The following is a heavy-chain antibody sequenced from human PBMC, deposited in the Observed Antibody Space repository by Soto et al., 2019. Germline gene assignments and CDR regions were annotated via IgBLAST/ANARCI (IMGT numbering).Heavy chain of an antibody. V-gene: IGHV3-53*01. D-gene: IGHD3-22*01. J-gene: IGHJ3*02. CDR3: ARDRHYYDSSGYSDAFDI. CDR2: IYSGGST. Sequence: GGSLRLSCAAPGFTVSSNYMSWVRQAPGKGLEWVSVIYSGGSTYYADSVKGRFTISRDNSKNTLYLQMNSLRAEDTAVYYCARDRHYYDSSGYSDAFDIWGQGTMVTVSS. CDR1: GFTVSSNY.